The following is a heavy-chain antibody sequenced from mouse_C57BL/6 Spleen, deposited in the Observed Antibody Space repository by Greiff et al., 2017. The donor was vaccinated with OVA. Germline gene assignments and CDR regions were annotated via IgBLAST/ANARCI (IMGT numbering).Heavy chain of an antibody. Sequence: EVQVVESGGGLVKPGGSLKLSCAASGFTFSDYGMHWVRQAPEKGLEWVAYISSGSSTIYYADTVKGRFTISRDNAKNTLFLQMTSLRSEDTAMYYCARITTVAPMDYWGQGTSVTVSS. CDR1: GFTFSDYG. CDR2: ISSGSSTI. D-gene: IGHD1-1*01. J-gene: IGHJ4*01. V-gene: IGHV5-17*01. CDR3: ARITTVAPMDY.